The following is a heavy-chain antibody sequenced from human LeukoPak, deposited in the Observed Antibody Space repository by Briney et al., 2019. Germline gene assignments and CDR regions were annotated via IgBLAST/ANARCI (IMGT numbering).Heavy chain of an antibody. CDR2: ISYGGST. V-gene: IGHV4-39*01. Sequence: SGTLSLTCTVSGVSIITTSYDWGWIRQPPGKGLEWIGSISYGGSTDYNPSLKSRVTLSLDASKNQFSLRVSSVTAADTAVYYCARHFDNWGQGTLVTVSS. J-gene: IGHJ4*02. CDR3: ARHFDN. CDR1: GVSIITTSYD.